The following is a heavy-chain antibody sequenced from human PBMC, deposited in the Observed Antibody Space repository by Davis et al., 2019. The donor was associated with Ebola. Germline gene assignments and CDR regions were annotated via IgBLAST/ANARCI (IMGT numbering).Heavy chain of an antibody. V-gene: IGHV1-69*13. CDR3: ARDLGVVVVAANFYYYYGMDV. Sequence: AASVKVSCKASGGTFSSYAISWVRQAPGQGLEWMGGIIPIFGTANYAQKFQGRVTITADESTSTAYMELRSLRSDDTAVYYCARDLGVVVVAANFYYYYGMDVWGKGTTVTVSS. CDR2: IIPIFGTA. J-gene: IGHJ6*04. CDR1: GGTFSSYA. D-gene: IGHD2-15*01.